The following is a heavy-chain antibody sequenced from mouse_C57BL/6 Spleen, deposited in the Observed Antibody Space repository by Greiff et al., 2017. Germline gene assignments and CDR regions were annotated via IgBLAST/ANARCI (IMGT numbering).Heavy chain of an antibody. J-gene: IGHJ1*03. CDR1: GYTFTDYN. Sequence: VQLQQSGPELVKPGASVKMSCKASGYTFTDYNMHWVKQSHGKSLEWIGYINPNNGGNSYNQKFKGKATLTVNKSSSTAYMELRSLTSEDSAVYYGARTLYSNYPYWYFDGWGTGTTVTVSS. CDR3: ARTLYSNYPYWYFDG. V-gene: IGHV1-22*01. D-gene: IGHD2-5*01. CDR2: INPNNGGN.